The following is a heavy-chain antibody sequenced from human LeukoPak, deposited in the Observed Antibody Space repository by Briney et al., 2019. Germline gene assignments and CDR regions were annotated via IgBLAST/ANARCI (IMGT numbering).Heavy chain of an antibody. CDR3: AKDWQLVDY. Sequence: GGSLRLSCAASGFTVSSSYMSWVRQAPGKGLEWVAVISYDGSNKYYEDSVKGRFTISRDNSKNTLYLQMNSLRAEDTAVYYCAKDWQLVDYWGQGTLVTVSS. J-gene: IGHJ4*02. CDR1: GFTVSSSY. D-gene: IGHD1-1*01. V-gene: IGHV3-30*18. CDR2: ISYDGSNK.